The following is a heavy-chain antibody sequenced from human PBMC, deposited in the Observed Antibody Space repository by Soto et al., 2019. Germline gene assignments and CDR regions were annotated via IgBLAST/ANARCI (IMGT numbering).Heavy chain of an antibody. CDR3: ARHVLAAGYYYGMDV. CDR2: IISIFGTA. D-gene: IGHD2-2*01. V-gene: IGHV1-69*12. Sequence: QVQLVQSGAEVKKSGSSVKVSCKASGGTFSSYAISWVRQAPGQGLEWMGGIISIFGTANYAQKFQGRVTITADESTSTAYMELSSLRSEDTAVYYCARHVLAAGYYYGMDVWGQGTTVTVSS. J-gene: IGHJ6*02. CDR1: GGTFSSYA.